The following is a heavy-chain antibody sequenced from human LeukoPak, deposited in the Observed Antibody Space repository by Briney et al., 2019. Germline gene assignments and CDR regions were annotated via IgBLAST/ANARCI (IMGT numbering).Heavy chain of an antibody. J-gene: IGHJ4*02. Sequence: EPSETLSLTCTVSGGSISSGDYYWSWIRQPPGKGLEWIGYIYYSGSTYYNPSLKSRVTISVDTSKNQFYLKLSSVTAADTAVYYCARYPHIFDYDYVWGSYRRGQGTLVTVSS. CDR2: IYYSGST. V-gene: IGHV4-30-4*01. CDR1: GGSISSGDYY. D-gene: IGHD3-16*02. CDR3: ARYPHIFDYDYVWGSYR.